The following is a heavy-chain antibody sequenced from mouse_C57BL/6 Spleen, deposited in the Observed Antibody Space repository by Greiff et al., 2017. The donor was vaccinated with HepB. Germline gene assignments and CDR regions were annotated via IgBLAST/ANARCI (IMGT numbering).Heavy chain of an antibody. CDR2: IYPGDGDT. V-gene: IGHV1-82*01. CDR1: GYAFSSSW. CDR3: ARDYGNRGFDY. J-gene: IGHJ2*01. Sequence: QVQLKQSGPELVKPGASVKISCKASGYAFSSSWMNWVKQRPGKGLEWIGRIYPGDGDTNYNGKFKGKATLTADKSSSTAYMQLSSLTSEDSAVYFCARDYGNRGFDYWGQGTTLTVSS. D-gene: IGHD2-1*01.